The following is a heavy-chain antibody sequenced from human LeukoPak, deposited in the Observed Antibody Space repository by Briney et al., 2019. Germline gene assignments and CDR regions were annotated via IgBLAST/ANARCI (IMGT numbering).Heavy chain of an antibody. J-gene: IGHJ4*02. V-gene: IGHV4-59*08. CDR1: GASLTSHY. Sequence: SETLSLTCSVSGASLTSHYWSWIRQPPGKGPECIGYIYNSGSTNYNPSLKSRVTISIDTSKNQFSLRLSSVTAADTAVYYCTRGYNSGWHDYWGQGTLVTVSS. CDR3: TRGYNSGWHDY. D-gene: IGHD6-19*01. CDR2: IYNSGST.